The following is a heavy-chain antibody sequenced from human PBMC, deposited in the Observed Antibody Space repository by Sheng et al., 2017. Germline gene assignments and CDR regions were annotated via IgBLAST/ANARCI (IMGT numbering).Heavy chain of an antibody. Sequence: QVTLRESGPALVKPTQTLTLTCTFSGFSLSTSGMCVSWIRQPPGKALEWLALIDWDDDKYYSTSLKTRLTISKDTSKNQVVLTMTNMDPVDTATYYCARSGGGGYSYGLRGDYYYYGMDVWGQGTTVTVSS. V-gene: IGHV2-70*01. CDR2: IDWDDDK. J-gene: IGHJ6*02. CDR1: GFSLSTSGMC. CDR3: ARSGGGGYSYGLRGDYYYYGMDV. D-gene: IGHD5-18*01.